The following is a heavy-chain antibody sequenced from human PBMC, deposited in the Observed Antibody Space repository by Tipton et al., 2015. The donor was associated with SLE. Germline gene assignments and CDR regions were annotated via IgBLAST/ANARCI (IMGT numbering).Heavy chain of an antibody. CDR3: ARGHYGMDV. V-gene: IGHV3-7*01. Sequence: GSLRLSCAGSGFTFSDHWMTWIRQAPGKGLEWVANIKPDGSDKYYGESVKGRFTISRDNAKNSVTLQMNGLRPEDTAVYYCARGHYGMDVWGQGATVTVSS. CDR1: GFTFSDHW. CDR2: IKPDGSDK. J-gene: IGHJ6*02.